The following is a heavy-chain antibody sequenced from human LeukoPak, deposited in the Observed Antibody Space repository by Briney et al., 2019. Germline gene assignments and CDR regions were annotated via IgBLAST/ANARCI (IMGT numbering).Heavy chain of an antibody. CDR1: GLIFPSHE. D-gene: IGHD6-13*01. J-gene: IGHJ4*02. V-gene: IGHV3-48*03. CDR3: ARYSGIGSTGNEFDF. CDR2: NSESGSPK. Sequence: SLSLFRAACGLIFPSHELNWVRQATGKGLEKVLYNSESGSPKYYADFVKGRFTVSRDNAKNLLFLQMSSLRAEDTAIYYCARYSGIGSTGNEFDFWGRGTLVSVSS.